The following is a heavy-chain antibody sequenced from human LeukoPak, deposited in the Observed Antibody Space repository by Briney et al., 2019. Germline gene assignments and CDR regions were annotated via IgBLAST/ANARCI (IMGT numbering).Heavy chain of an antibody. Sequence: PQTLSLTCTVSGGSISSGGYYWSWIRQHPGKGLEWIGYIYYSGSTYYNPSLKSRVTISVDTSKNQFSLKLSSVTAADTAVYYCARDRGSLATMFDYWGQGTLVTVSS. CDR2: IYYSGST. D-gene: IGHD5-12*01. V-gene: IGHV4-31*03. CDR3: ARDRGSLATMFDY. CDR1: GGSISSGGYY. J-gene: IGHJ4*02.